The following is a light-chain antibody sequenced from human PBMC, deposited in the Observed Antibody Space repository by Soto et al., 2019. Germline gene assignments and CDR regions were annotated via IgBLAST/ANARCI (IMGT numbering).Light chain of an antibody. CDR2: AAS. CDR1: PGISNY. V-gene: IGKV1-39*01. Sequence: DIQLTQSPSSLSASVGDRVTITCRASPGISNYLNWYQQEPGKAPKVLIFAASSLKSGVPSRFSGSGSGTSFTLTISNLQPEDSATYYCQQSYSTPWTFGQGTKVEIK. J-gene: IGKJ1*01. CDR3: QQSYSTPWT.